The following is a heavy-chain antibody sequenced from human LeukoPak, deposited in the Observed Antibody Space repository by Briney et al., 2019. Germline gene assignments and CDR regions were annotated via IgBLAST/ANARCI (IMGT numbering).Heavy chain of an antibody. CDR2: IKQDGSEK. Sequence: GGSLRLSCAASGFTFSSYWMSWVRQAPGKGLEWVANIKQDGSEKYYVDSVKGRFTISRDNAKNSLYLQMNSLRAEDTAVYYCARPSSSGWWGLFDYWGQGTLVTVSS. CDR3: ARPSSSGWWGLFDY. J-gene: IGHJ4*02. D-gene: IGHD6-19*01. V-gene: IGHV3-7*01. CDR1: GFTFSSYW.